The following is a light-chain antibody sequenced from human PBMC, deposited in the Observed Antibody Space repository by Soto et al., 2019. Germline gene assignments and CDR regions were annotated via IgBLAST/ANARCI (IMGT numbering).Light chain of an antibody. Sequence: QSALTQPASVSGSPGQSITISCTGTSSDVGGYDYVSWYQHRPGKAPKLLIYEVSNRPSGVSNRFSGSKSGNTASLTISGLQAEDEADYYCSSYSVSSSLVVFGGGTKLTV. CDR1: SSDVGGYDY. J-gene: IGLJ2*01. V-gene: IGLV2-14*01. CDR3: SSYSVSSSLVV. CDR2: EVS.